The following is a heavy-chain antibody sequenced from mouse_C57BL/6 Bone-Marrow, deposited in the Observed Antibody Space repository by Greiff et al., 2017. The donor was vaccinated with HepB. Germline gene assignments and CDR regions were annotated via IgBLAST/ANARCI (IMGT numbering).Heavy chain of an antibody. D-gene: IGHD2-4*01. CDR3: ARGITRG. J-gene: IGHJ3*01. CDR2: ISYDGSN. V-gene: IGHV3-6*01. Sequence: EVKLMESGPGLVKPSQSLSLTCSVTGYSITSGYYWNWIRQFPGNKLEWMGYISYDGSNNYNPSLKNRISITRDTSKNQFFLKLNSVTTEDTATYYCARGITRGWGQGTLVTVSA. CDR1: GYSITSGYY.